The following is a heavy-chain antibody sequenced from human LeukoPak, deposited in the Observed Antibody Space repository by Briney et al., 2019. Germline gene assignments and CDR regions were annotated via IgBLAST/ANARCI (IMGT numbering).Heavy chain of an antibody. J-gene: IGHJ4*02. Sequence: ESGPTLVKPTQTLTLTCSFSGFSLSTSGVGVGWIRQPPGKALEWLALIYWDDDKRYSPSLKSRLTITKDTSKNQVVLTMTNVDPLDTATYYCAHIRTGSLYNPLDHWGQGTLVTVSS. CDR3: AHIRTGSLYNPLDH. V-gene: IGHV2-5*02. CDR1: GFSLSTSGVG. D-gene: IGHD3-10*01. CDR2: IYWDDDK.